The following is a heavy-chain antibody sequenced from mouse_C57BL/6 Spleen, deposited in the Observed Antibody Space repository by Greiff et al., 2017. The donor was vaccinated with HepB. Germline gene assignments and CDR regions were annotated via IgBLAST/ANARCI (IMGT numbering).Heavy chain of an antibody. V-gene: IGHV1-55*01. CDR2: IYPGSGST. D-gene: IGHD1-1*01. CDR3: ARSGIITTVVAPAMDY. CDR1: GYTFTSYW. J-gene: IGHJ4*01. Sequence: VQLQQPGAELVKPGASVKMSCKASGYTFTSYWITWVKQRPGQGLEWIGDIYPGSGSTNYNEKFKSKATLTVDTSSSTAYMQLSSLTSEDSAVYYCARSGIITTVVAPAMDYWGQGTSVTVSS.